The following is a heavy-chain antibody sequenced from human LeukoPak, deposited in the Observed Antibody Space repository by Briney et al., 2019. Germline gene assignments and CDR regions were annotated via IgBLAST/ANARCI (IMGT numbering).Heavy chain of an antibody. CDR3: AKDRGRKMSYESSGYLDY. Sequence: PGGSLRLSCAASGFTFRSYAMHWVRQAPGKGLEWVAVISYDGSNKYYADPVKGRFIISRDKSKNTVHLQMNSLRTEDTAFYYCAKDRGRKMSYESSGYLDYWGQGTLVTVSS. J-gene: IGHJ4*02. D-gene: IGHD3-22*01. CDR2: ISYDGSNK. CDR1: GFTFRSYA. V-gene: IGHV3-30*18.